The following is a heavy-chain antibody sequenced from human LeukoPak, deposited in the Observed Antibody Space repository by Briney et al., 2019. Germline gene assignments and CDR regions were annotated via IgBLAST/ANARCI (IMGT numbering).Heavy chain of an antibody. Sequence: GGSLRLSCAASGFTFSSYGMSWVRQAPGKGLERVSAISGSGGSTYYADSVKGRFTISRDNSKNTLYLQTNSLRAEDTALYYCVRDRDSTGYYDYWGQGTLVTVSS. J-gene: IGHJ4*02. CDR3: VRDRDSTGYYDY. D-gene: IGHD3-22*01. V-gene: IGHV3-23*01. CDR2: ISGSGGST. CDR1: GFTFSSYG.